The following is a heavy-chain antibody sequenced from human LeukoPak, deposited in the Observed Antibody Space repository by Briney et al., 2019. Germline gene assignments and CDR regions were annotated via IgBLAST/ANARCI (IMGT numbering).Heavy chain of an antibody. D-gene: IGHD6-13*01. V-gene: IGHV4-34*01. CDR1: GGSFSGYY. CDR3: ARGYSSSWYDLTYNWFDP. J-gene: IGHJ5*02. CDR2: INHSGST. Sequence: PSETLSLTCAVYGGSFSGYYWSWIRQPPGKGLEWIGEINHSGSTNYNPSLKSRVTISVDTSKNQFSLKLSSVTAADTAVYYCARGYSSSWYDLTYNWFDPWGQRTLVTVSS.